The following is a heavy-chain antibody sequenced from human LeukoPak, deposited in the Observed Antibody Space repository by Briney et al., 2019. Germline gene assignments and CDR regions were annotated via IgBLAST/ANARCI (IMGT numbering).Heavy chain of an antibody. Sequence: GGSLRLSCAASGFIFSDYYMSWIRQAPGKGLEWVSSISSSSSYIYYADSVKGRFTISRDDAKNSLSLQMNSLRAEDTAVYYCARSGIKMVRGVIIKSPYHMDVWGKGTTVTVSS. V-gene: IGHV3-11*06. CDR3: ARSGIKMVRGVIIKSPYHMDV. J-gene: IGHJ6*03. CDR1: GFIFSDYY. D-gene: IGHD3-10*01. CDR2: ISSSSSYI.